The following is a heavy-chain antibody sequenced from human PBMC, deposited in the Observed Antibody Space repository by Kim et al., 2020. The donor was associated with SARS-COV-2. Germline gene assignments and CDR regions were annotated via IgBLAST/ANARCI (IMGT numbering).Heavy chain of an antibody. CDR2: SYYSGST. D-gene: IGHD1-1*01. CDR3: ARKIGRDSYNYRNWFDP. V-gene: IGHV4-59*13. J-gene: IGHJ5*02. CDR1: GGSISSYY. Sequence: SETLSLTCTVSGGSISSYYWSWIRQPPGKGLQWIGYSYYSGSTNYNPSLKSRVTISVDTATNQFSLKLSSVTAADTAVYYCARKIGRDSYNYRNWFDPWGQGTLVTVSS.